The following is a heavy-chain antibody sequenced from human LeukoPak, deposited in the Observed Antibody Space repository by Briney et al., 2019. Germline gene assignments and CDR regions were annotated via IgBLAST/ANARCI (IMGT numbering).Heavy chain of an antibody. Sequence: GGSLRLSCAASGFTFSSYAMSWVRQAPGKGLEWVGRIRSRADGGTGEYATAVEGRFTISRDDSTNTLYLHMSNVKTEDTAVYYCAKHIYGVVSIQQWGQGTLVTVSS. CDR3: AKHIYGVVSIQQ. D-gene: IGHD3-3*01. CDR2: IRSRADGGTG. V-gene: IGHV3-15*01. CDR1: GFTFSSYA. J-gene: IGHJ1*01.